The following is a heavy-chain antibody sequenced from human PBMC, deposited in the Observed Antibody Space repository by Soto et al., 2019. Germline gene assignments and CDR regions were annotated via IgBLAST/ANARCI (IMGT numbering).Heavy chain of an antibody. Sequence: ASVKVSCKASGYSFTDYHIHWVRQAPGQGLEWMGAINPSGGSTSYAQKFQGRVTMTRDTSTSTAYMELSSLRSEDTAVYYCARRPRDGDEQMGIAYWGQGTLVKVSS. CDR3: ARRPRDGDEQMGIAY. D-gene: IGHD2-8*01. V-gene: IGHV1-46*01. CDR1: GYSFTDYH. CDR2: INPSGGST. J-gene: IGHJ4*02.